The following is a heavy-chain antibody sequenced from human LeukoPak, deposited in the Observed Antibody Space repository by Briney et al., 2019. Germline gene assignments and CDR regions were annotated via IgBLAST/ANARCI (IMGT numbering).Heavy chain of an antibody. CDR3: ARAEGYCSGGSCDCFDY. D-gene: IGHD2-15*01. V-gene: IGHV1-18*01. CDR2: ISAYNGNT. J-gene: IGHJ4*02. CDR1: GYTFTSYG. Sequence: ASVKVSCKASGYTFTSYGISWVRQAPGRGLEWMGWISAYNGNTNYAQKLQGRVTMTTDTSTSTAYMELRSLRSDDTAVYYCARAEGYCSGGSCDCFDYWGQGTLVTVSS.